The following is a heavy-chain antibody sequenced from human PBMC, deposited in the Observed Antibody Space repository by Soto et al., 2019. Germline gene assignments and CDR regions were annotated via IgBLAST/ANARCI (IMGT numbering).Heavy chain of an antibody. J-gene: IGHJ4*02. Sequence: GXSVKVSWKASGYAFSSYYMHWVRQAPGQGLEWMGIINPSGGSTSYAQKFQGRVTMTRDTSTSTVYMELSSLRSEDTAVYYCARVEDWGNFDYWGQGTLVTVSS. CDR2: INPSGGST. D-gene: IGHD7-27*01. CDR3: ARVEDWGNFDY. CDR1: GYAFSSYY. V-gene: IGHV1-46*01.